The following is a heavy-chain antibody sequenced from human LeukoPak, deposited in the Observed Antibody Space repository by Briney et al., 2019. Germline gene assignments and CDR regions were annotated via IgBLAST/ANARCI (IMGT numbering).Heavy chain of an antibody. D-gene: IGHD3-10*01. CDR1: GYTFTSYG. V-gene: IGHV1-18*01. J-gene: IGHJ4*02. CDR3: AGGVTMVRGVIPFDY. CDR2: ISAYNGNT. Sequence: ASVKVSCKASGYTFTSYGISWVRQAPGQGLEWMGWISAYNGNTNYAQKLQGRVTVTTDTSTSTAYMELRSLRSDDTAVYYCAGGVTMVRGVIPFDYWGQGTLVTVSS.